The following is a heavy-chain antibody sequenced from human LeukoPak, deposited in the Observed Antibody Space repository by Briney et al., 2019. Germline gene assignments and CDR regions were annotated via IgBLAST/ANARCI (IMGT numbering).Heavy chain of an antibody. CDR3: ARALILAYYYDTTGLD. J-gene: IGHJ4*02. D-gene: IGHD3-22*01. Sequence: PGGSLRLSCVASGFMFSDFYMSWIRQAPGRGLEWVSYISGSGNIIYYADSVKGRFTISRDNAKNSVYLQMNSLTDEDTAVYYCARALILAYYYDTTGLDWGQGTLVTVAS. V-gene: IGHV3-11*04. CDR2: ISGSGNII. CDR1: GFMFSDFY.